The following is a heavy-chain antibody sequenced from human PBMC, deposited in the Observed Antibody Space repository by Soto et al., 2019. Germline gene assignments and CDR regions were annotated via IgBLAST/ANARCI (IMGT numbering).Heavy chain of an antibody. CDR2: IYPGDSDT. CDR1: GYSFSDYW. D-gene: IGHD6-25*01. V-gene: IGHV5-51*01. Sequence: EVQLVQSGTEVKKSGESLKISCKSSGYSFSDYWIGWVRQMPGKGLEWMGIIYPGDSDTRYSPSFQGQVTISADKSIGTAYLQWSSLKASDTAIYYCARAPPGRDGYNRFDYWGRGTLVTVSS. J-gene: IGHJ4*02. CDR3: ARAPPGRDGYNRFDY.